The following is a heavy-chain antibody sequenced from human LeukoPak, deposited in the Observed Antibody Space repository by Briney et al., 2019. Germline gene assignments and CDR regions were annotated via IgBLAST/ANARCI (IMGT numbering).Heavy chain of an antibody. CDR2: TRNQAHSYTT. Sequence: GGSPRLSCAASGFSLSDHDMDWIRQAPGKGLEWVGRTRNQAHSYTTEYAASVKGRFTISRDDSKNSLYLQMNSLKTEDTAVYYCARGTYYDSSGRNLPDYWGQGTLVTVSS. D-gene: IGHD3-22*01. CDR3: ARGTYYDSSGRNLPDY. CDR1: GFSLSDHD. V-gene: IGHV3-72*01. J-gene: IGHJ4*02.